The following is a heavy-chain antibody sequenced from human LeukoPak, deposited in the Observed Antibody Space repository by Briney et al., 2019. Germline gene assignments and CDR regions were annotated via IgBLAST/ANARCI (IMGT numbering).Heavy chain of an antibody. CDR3: ARGNVGLRYFDWFRGGWYYFDY. J-gene: IGHJ4*02. D-gene: IGHD3-9*01. V-gene: IGHV4-39*07. Sequence: PSETLSLTCTVSGGSISSSSYYWGWIRQPPGKGLEWIGIIYYSGSTYSNPSLKSRVTISVDTSKNQFSLKLSSVTAADTAVYYCARGNVGLRYFDWFRGGWYYFDYWGQGTLVTVSS. CDR1: GGSISSSSYY. CDR2: IYYSGST.